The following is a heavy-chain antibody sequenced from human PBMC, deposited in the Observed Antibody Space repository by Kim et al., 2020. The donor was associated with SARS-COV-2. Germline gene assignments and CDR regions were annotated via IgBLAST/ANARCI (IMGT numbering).Heavy chain of an antibody. D-gene: IGHD5-12*01. CDR1: GFTFSGYW. CDR2: MNQDGSGK. J-gene: IGHJ4*02. V-gene: IGHV3-7*01. CDR3: ARDDREATSDC. Sequence: GGSLRLSCAASGFTFSGYWMTWYRQAPGRGLEWVANMNQDGSGKYYVDSVKGRFTISRDNAKNSLYLQMNGLRAEDTAVYYCARDDREATSDCWGQGTLVIVSS.